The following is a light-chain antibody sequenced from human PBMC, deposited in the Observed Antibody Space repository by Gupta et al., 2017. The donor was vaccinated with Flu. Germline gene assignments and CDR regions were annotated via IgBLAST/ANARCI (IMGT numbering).Light chain of an antibody. J-gene: IGLJ2*01. CDR1: NIGSKS. V-gene: IGLV3-21*02. CDR2: DDT. Sequence: GKNIGSKSVHWYRQRPGQPPVLVIYDDTDRPSGIPARFSGSNSGDTATLTIVRVEAGDEADYYCQRWDSSSDHPVVFGGGTRLAVL. CDR3: QRWDSSSDHPVV.